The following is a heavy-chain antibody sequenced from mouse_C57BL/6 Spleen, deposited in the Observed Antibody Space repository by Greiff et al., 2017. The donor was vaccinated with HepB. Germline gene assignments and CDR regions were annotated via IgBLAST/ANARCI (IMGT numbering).Heavy chain of an antibody. CDR1: GYTFTSYW. CDR2: IDPSDSET. V-gene: IGHV1-52*01. Sequence: VQLQQPGAELVRPGSSVKLSCKASGYTFTSYWMHWVKQRPIQGLEWIGNIDPSDSETHYNQKFKDKATLTVDKSSSTAYMQLSSLTSEDSAVYYCASYGNYVGYYAMDYWGQGTSVTVSS. D-gene: IGHD2-1*01. CDR3: ASYGNYVGYYAMDY. J-gene: IGHJ4*01.